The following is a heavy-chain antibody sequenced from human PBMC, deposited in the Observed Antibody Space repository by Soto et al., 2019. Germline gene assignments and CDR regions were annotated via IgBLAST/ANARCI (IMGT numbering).Heavy chain of an antibody. Sequence: QITLKESGPTLVKPTQTLTLTCTFSGFSLSTRGVGVGWIRQTPGKALEWLALIYWDDDKRYSPSLKSRLTITKATSKDQVLLVMSNMDPVDTATYYCIRVLWFGELFWGQGTLVTVSS. CDR1: GFSLSTRGVG. CDR2: IYWDDDK. J-gene: IGHJ4*02. CDR3: IRVLWFGELF. V-gene: IGHV2-5*02. D-gene: IGHD3-10*01.